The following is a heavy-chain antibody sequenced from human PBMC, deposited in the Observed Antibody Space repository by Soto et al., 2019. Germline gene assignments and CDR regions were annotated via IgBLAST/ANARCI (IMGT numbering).Heavy chain of an antibody. CDR2: IYHSGST. J-gene: IGHJ6*02. D-gene: IGHD3-10*01. CDR3: ARPPLVWFGELSFYYYYGLNV. CDR1: GGSISSSNW. V-gene: IGHV4-4*02. Sequence: SETLSLTCAVSGGSISSSNWWSWVRQPPGKGLEWIGEIYHSGSTNYNPSLKSRVTISVDKSKNQFSLKLSSVTAADTAVYYCARPPLVWFGELSFYYYYGLNVWGQGPTVTVSS.